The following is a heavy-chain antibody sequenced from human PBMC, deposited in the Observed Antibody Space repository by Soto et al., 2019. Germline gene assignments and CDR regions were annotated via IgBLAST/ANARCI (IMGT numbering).Heavy chain of an antibody. CDR1: GFTFSSYA. J-gene: IGHJ5*01. Sequence: GSLRLSCAASGFTFSSYAMSWVCQPPVKGLEWVSAISGSGDSTYYADSVKGRFTISRDNSKNTLYLQMNSLRVEDTAFYYCANIFFYGTGNYEINSVSWHDAIPVIVSA. V-gene: IGHV3-23*01. D-gene: IGHD3-10*01. CDR2: ISGSGDST. CDR3: ANIFFYGTGNYEINSVS.